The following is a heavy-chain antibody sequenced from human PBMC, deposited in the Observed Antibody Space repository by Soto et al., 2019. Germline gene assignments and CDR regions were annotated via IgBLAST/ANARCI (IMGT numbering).Heavy chain of an antibody. CDR3: GVVYDFWSGYASDAFDI. CDR2: IWYDGSNK. V-gene: IGHV3-33*01. D-gene: IGHD3-3*01. CDR1: GFTFSSYG. Sequence: QVQLVESGGGVVQPGRSLRLSCAASGFTFSSYGMHWVRQAPGKGLEWVAVIWYDGSNKYYADSVKGRFTISRDNSKNTLYVQMNSLRAEDTAVYYCGVVYDFWSGYASDAFDIWGQGTMVTVSS. J-gene: IGHJ3*02.